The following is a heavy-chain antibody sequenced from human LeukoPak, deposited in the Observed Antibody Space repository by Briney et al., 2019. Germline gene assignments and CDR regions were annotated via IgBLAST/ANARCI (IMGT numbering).Heavy chain of an antibody. D-gene: IGHD3-16*01. CDR1: GVPIDNYY. J-gene: IGHJ3*02. CDR2: VYSSGNT. V-gene: IGHV4-59*08. Sequence: PSETLSLTCTVSGVPIDNYYWTWIRQPPGKGLEWIGYVYSSGNTNYNPSLKSRVTISFGTSKNQFSLKLSSVTAADTALYYCARQWGTRFDIWGQGTMVVVSS. CDR3: ARQWGTRFDI.